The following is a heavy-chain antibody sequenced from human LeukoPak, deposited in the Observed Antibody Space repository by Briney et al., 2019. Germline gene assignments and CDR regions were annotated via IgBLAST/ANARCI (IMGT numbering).Heavy chain of an antibody. CDR2: ISYDGSNK. CDR1: GFSFSSYV. CDR3: AKDAPWYYYYYGMDV. V-gene: IGHV3-30-3*01. J-gene: IGHJ6*02. Sequence: GGSLRLSCAASGFSFSSYVIHWVRQAPGKGLEWVTVISYDGSNKYYADSVKGRFTISRDNAKNSLYLQMNSLRAEDTALYYCAKDAPWYYYYYGMDVWGQGTTVTVSS.